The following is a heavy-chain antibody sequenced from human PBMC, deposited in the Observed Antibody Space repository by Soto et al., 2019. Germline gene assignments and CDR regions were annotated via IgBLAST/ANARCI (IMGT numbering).Heavy chain of an antibody. D-gene: IGHD4-17*01. CDR3: ARVYGDYVEWVREYYFDY. CDR2: INHSGST. V-gene: IGHV4-34*01. J-gene: IGHJ4*02. CDR1: GGSFSGYY. Sequence: QVQLQQWGAGLLKPSETLSLTCAVYGGSFSGYYWSWIRQPPGKGLEWIGEINHSGSTNYNPSLKSRVTISVDXXTXQXXLKLSSVTAADTAVYYCARVYGDYVEWVREYYFDYWGQGTLVTVSS.